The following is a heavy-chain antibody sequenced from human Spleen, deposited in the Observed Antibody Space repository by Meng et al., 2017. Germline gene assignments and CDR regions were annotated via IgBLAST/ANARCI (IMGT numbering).Heavy chain of an antibody. V-gene: IGHV1-2*06. D-gene: IGHD1-7*01. CDR3: ARDGGNYDFDY. Sequence: ASVKVSCKASGYTFTGYYMHWVRQAPGQGLEWMGRIIPSSGDANSAQKFLGRVTLTWDTSISTAYMELSSLRSDDTAIYYCARDGGNYDFDYWGQGTLVTVSS. CDR1: GYTFTGYY. J-gene: IGHJ4*02. CDR2: IIPSSGDA.